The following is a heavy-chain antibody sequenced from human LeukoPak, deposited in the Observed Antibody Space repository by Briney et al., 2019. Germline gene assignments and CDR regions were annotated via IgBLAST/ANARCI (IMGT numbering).Heavy chain of an antibody. V-gene: IGHV3-21*01. Sequence: GGSLRLSCAASGFTFSSYSMNWVRQAPGKGLEWVSSISSSSSYIYYADSVKGRFTISRDNAKNSLYLQMNSLRAEDTAVYYCAREPYYEILTGYYPPDPWGQGTLFTVSS. D-gene: IGHD3-9*01. CDR3: AREPYYEILTGYYPPDP. J-gene: IGHJ5*02. CDR2: ISSSSSYI. CDR1: GFTFSSYS.